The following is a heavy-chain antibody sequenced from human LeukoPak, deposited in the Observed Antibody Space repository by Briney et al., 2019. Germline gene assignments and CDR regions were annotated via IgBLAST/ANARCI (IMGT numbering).Heavy chain of an antibody. CDR1: GFTFSTYS. CDR2: IGYNGDT. D-gene: IGHD5-12*01. CDR3: ARHDVDIVATANFDY. V-gene: IGHV3-64*01. J-gene: IGHJ4*02. Sequence: GGSLRLSCVASGFTFSTYSMHWVRQAPRKGLEYVSAIGYNGDTFYANSVKARFIISRDDSKSTLYLQMGSLGAEDMAIYYCARHDVDIVATANFDYWGQGTLVTVSS.